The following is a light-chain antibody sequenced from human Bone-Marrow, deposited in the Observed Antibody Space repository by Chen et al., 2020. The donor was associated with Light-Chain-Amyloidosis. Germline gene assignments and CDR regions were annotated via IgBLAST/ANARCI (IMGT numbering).Light chain of an antibody. CDR1: GLPKQY. Sequence: SYDLTQPPSVPLSPGQTARIFSSGDGLPKQYAYWYQQKPGQAPVLVIYNDSERPSGIPERFSGSSSGTTVTLTISGVQAEDEADYYCQSADTTDTLYVLFGGGTKLTVL. CDR2: NDS. V-gene: IGLV3-25*03. CDR3: QSADTTDTLYVL. J-gene: IGLJ2*01.